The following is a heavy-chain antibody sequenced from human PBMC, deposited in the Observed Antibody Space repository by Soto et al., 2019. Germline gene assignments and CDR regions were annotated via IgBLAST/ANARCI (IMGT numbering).Heavy chain of an antibody. CDR2: VYYTGST. D-gene: IGHD6-19*01. Sequence: SETLSLTCTVSGVSIRSYFWSWIRQPPGKGLEWLGYVYYTGSTNYSPSLRSRVSISVDTSKNEFSLRLSSVTAADTAVYFCARSVAVPGAHIDYWGQGTQVTVSS. V-gene: IGHV4-59*01. CDR1: GVSIRSYF. J-gene: IGHJ4*02. CDR3: ARSVAVPGAHIDY.